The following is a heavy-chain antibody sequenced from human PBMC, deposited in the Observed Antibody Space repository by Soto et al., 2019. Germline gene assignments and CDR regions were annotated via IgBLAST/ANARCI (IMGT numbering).Heavy chain of an antibody. J-gene: IGHJ4*02. CDR3: ARASAVAGFPFDY. CDR2: IIPIPGIA. Sequence: SVKVSCKASGGTFSSYTISWVRQAPGQGLEWMGRIIPIPGIANYAQKFQGRVTITADKSTSTAYMELSSLRSEDTAVYYCARASAVAGFPFDYWGQGTLVTVSS. V-gene: IGHV1-69*02. CDR1: GGTFSSYT. D-gene: IGHD6-19*01.